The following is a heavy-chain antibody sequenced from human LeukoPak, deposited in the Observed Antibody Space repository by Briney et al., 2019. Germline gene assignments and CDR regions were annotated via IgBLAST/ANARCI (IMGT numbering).Heavy chain of an antibody. CDR2: IKEDGSED. Sequence: GGSLRLSCAASGFTFSRAWMSWVRQAPGKGLEWVANIKEDGSEDYYADSVKGRFAISKDNAKNSLCLQMNSLRAEDTAVYYCAKDLGATRKGQLGDYFDYWGQGTLVTVSS. CDR3: AKDLGATRKGQLGDYFDY. CDR1: GFTFSRAW. J-gene: IGHJ4*02. D-gene: IGHD6-6*01. V-gene: IGHV3-7*03.